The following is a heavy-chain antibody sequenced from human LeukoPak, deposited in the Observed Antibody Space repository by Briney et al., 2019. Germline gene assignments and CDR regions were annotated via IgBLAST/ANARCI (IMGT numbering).Heavy chain of an antibody. CDR1: GFTFSSYA. CDR2: ISGSGGST. Sequence: PGGSLRLSCEASGFTFSSYAMSWVRQAPGKGLEWVSAISGSGGSTYYADSVKGRFTISRDNSKNTLYLQMNSLRAEDTAVYYCAKDQGDIVVRYCFDYWGQGTLVTVSS. J-gene: IGHJ4*02. D-gene: IGHD5-12*01. V-gene: IGHV3-23*01. CDR3: AKDQGDIVVRYCFDY.